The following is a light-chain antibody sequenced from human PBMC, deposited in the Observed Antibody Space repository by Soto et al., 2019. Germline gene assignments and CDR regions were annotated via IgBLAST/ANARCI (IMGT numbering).Light chain of an antibody. CDR1: ERLLDSADGNTY. J-gene: IGKJ1*01. V-gene: IGKV2-40*01. CDR2: MLS. Sequence: TQTPLSLSGTPSAPAAMSGTLAERLLDSADGNTYLDWYLQKPGQSPQLLIYMLSYRASGVPDRFSGSGSGTDITLKCSRVEAEDVGLYFWMQALQTPRTFGQGTKVDIK. CDR3: MQALQTPRT.